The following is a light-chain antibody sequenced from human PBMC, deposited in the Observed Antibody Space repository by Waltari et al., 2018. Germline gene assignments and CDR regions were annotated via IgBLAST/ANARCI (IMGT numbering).Light chain of an antibody. CDR2: DVS. V-gene: IGLV2-11*01. J-gene: IGLJ3*02. CDR3: CSYAGSYTNGV. CDR1: SSDVGGYNY. Sequence: QSALTQPRSVSGSPGQSVTISCTGTSSDVGGYNYVSWYQQHPGKAPQLMIYDVSKRPSGVPDRFSGPKSGNTASLTISGLQAEDEADYYCCSYAGSYTNGVFGGGTKLTVL.